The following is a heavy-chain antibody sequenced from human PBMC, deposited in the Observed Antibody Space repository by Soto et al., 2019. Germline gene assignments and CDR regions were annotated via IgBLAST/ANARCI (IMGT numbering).Heavy chain of an antibody. V-gene: IGHV1-69*12. J-gene: IGHJ6*02. CDR2: IIPLFRTP. Sequence: QVQLVQSGAEMKEPGSSVKVSCKTSGGTFSSSAISWLRQAPGQGLEWMGGIIPLFRTPDYAQKFQGRVTIAADESTSTAYMELSSLRSEDTAIYYWARDNDRLQLGGNYYYILDVWCQGTTITVPS. CDR1: GGTFSSSA. CDR3: ARDNDRLQLGGNYYYILDV. D-gene: IGHD4-4*01.